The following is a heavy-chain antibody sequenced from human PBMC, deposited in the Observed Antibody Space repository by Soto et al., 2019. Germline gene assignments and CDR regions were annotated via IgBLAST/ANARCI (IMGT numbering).Heavy chain of an antibody. Sequence: ASVKVSCKTSGYTFNTYGINWVRQAPGQGLELMGWISAYDGKTTDAEKFQGRVTLTTDTSTSTAYMELRSLRSDDTAIYYCARDPHEFWTSYWFDPWGQGTPGTVSS. CDR3: ARDPHEFWTSYWFDP. J-gene: IGHJ5*02. CDR1: GYTFNTYG. CDR2: ISAYDGKT. V-gene: IGHV1-18*01. D-gene: IGHD3-3*01.